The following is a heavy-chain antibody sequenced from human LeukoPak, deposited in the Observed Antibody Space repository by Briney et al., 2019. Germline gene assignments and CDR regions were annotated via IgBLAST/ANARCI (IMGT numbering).Heavy chain of an antibody. CDR3: AKAGDSSGYYSYYFDY. CDR1: GFTFDDYA. J-gene: IGHJ4*02. Sequence: GGSLRLSCAASGFTFDDYAMHWVRQAPGKGLEWVSGISWNSGSIGYADSVKGRFTISRDNAKNSLYLQMNSPRAEDTALYYCAKAGDSSGYYSYYFDYWGQGTLVTVSS. V-gene: IGHV3-9*01. D-gene: IGHD3-22*01. CDR2: ISWNSGSI.